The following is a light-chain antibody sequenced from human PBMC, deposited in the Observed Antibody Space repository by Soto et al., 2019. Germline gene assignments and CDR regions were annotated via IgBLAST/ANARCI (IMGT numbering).Light chain of an antibody. CDR1: SSNIGAGYD. J-gene: IGLJ1*01. V-gene: IGLV1-40*01. CDR3: QSYDSSLSGYV. CDR2: GNS. Sequence: QSVLTQPPSVSGAPVPRVTISCTGSSSNIGAGYDVHWYQQLPGTAPKLLIYGNSNRPSGVPDRFSGSKSGTSASLAITGLQAEDEADYYCQSYDSSLSGYVFGTGTKLTVL.